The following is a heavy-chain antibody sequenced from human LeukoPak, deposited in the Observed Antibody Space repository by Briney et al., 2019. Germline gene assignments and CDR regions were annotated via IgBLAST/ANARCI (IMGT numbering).Heavy chain of an antibody. J-gene: IGHJ4*02. CDR1: GHTFTTYG. D-gene: IGHD3-22*01. CDR3: ARDRFGKRLDSSGYYEG. CDR2: INPNSGGT. Sequence: GASVKVSCKASGHTFTTYGISWVRQAPGQGLEWMGWINPNSGGTNYAQKFQGRVTMTRDTSISTAYMELSRLRSDDTAVYYCARDRFGKRLDSSGYYEGWGQGTLVTVSS. V-gene: IGHV1-2*02.